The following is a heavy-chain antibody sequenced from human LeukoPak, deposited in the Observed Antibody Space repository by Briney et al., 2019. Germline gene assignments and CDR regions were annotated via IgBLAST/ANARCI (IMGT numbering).Heavy chain of an antibody. CDR1: GGSISSGGYS. J-gene: IGHJ4*02. V-gene: IGHV4-30-2*01. CDR3: ARAIITMVRGVHFDY. CDR2: IYHSGST. D-gene: IGHD3-10*01. Sequence: SETLSLTCAVSGGSISSGGYSWSWIRQPPGKGLEWIGYIYHSGSTYYNPSLKSRVTISVDRSKNQFSLKLSSVTAADTAVYYCARAIITMVRGVHFDYWGQGTLVTVSS.